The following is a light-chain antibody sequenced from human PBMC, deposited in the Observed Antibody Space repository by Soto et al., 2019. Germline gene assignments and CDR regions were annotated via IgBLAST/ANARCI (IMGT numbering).Light chain of an antibody. V-gene: IGKV3-15*01. CDR2: GAS. CDR3: QQYNNWPWT. Sequence: EIWMTQSPATLSVSRWERASLSCSASQSVSSNLAWYQQKPGQAPRLLIYGASTRATGIPARFSGSGSGTDFTLTISSLQSEDFAVYYCQQYNNWPWTFGQGTKVDIK. J-gene: IGKJ1*01. CDR1: QSVSSN.